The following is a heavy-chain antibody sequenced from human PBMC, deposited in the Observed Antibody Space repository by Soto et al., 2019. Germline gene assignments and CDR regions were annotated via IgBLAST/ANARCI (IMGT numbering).Heavy chain of an antibody. V-gene: IGHV4-59*01. Sequence: SETLSLTCAFYGVSFSGYYWSWIRQPPGKGLEWIGYIYYSGSTNYNPSLKSRVTISVDTSKNQFSLKLSSVTAADTAVYYCARSRLLGAFDIWGQGTMVTVSS. J-gene: IGHJ3*02. CDR2: IYYSGST. D-gene: IGHD5-12*01. CDR1: GVSFSGYY. CDR3: ARSRLLGAFDI.